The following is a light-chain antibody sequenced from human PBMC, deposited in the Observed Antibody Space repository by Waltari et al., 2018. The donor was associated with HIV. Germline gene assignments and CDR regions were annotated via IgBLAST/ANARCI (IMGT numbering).Light chain of an antibody. Sequence: SYELTQPPSVSVSPGQTARITCSGDTLPKKYAYWYQQKSGKAPVLVIYEDIKRPSGIPERFSGSSSGTMAILTISGAQVEDEADYYCYSTESSGTHRVFGGGTKLTVL. V-gene: IGLV3-10*01. CDR3: YSTESSGTHRV. CDR2: EDI. CDR1: TLPKKY. J-gene: IGLJ3*02.